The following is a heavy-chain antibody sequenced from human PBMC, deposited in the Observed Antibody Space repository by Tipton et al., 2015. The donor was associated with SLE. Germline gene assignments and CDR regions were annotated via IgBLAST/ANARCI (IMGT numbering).Heavy chain of an antibody. CDR3: ARHSPNWFDP. J-gene: IGHJ5*02. CDR1: GGSVRSHY. Sequence: TLSLTYTVSGGSVRSHYWSWIRQSPGKGLEWIGYISDSGSTHYNPSLKSRVAISVDTSKNHLSLILTSVSAADTAVYYCARHSPNWFDPWGQGMLVTVSS. V-gene: IGHV4-59*08. CDR2: ISDSGST.